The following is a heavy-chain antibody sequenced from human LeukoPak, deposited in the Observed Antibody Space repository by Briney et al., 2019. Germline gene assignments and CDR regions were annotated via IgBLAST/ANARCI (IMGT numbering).Heavy chain of an antibody. CDR2: IYYRGST. V-gene: IGHV4-59*01. CDR3: ASSRDYYRSVSYTLGSDS. CDR1: GGSISSYY. Sequence: SETLSLTCTVSGGSISSYYWSWIRQPPGKGLEWIGYIYYRGSTNYNPSLKSRVTISVDTSKNQFSLKLSSVTAADTAVYYCASSRDYYRSVSYTLGSDSWGQGTLVTVSS. D-gene: IGHD3-10*01. J-gene: IGHJ5*01.